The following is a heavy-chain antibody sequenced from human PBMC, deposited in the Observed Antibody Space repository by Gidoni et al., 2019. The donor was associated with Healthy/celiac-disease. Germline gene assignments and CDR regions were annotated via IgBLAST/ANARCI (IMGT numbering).Heavy chain of an antibody. V-gene: IGHV3-30-3*01. CDR2: ISYDGSNK. J-gene: IGHJ4*02. CDR3: ARAIFGVALDY. Sequence: QVQLVESGGGVVQPGRSLRLSCAASGFTFSSYAMHWFRQAPGKGLEWVAVISYDGSNKYYADSVKGRFTISRDNSKNTLYLQMNSLRAEDTAVYYCARAIFGVALDYWGQGTLVTVSS. D-gene: IGHD3-3*01. CDR1: GFTFSSYA.